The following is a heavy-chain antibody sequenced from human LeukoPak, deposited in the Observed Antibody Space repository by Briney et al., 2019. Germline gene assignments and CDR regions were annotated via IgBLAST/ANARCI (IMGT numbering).Heavy chain of an antibody. J-gene: IGHJ3*02. Sequence: GGSLSLFCAPSGFTFDEYAMHWARHAAGKGLEWVSVIGGNSGSIGYAEGVKGRFTIHRDNAKNSLYLQMNSLRDEDTALYYCAKDKSYCGGDCYSYAFDIWGQGTMVTVSS. CDR2: IGGNSGSI. CDR1: GFTFDEYA. CDR3: AKDKSYCGGDCYSYAFDI. D-gene: IGHD2-21*01. V-gene: IGHV3-9*01.